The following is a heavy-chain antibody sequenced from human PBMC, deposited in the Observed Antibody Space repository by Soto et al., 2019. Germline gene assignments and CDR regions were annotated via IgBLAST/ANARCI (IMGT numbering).Heavy chain of an antibody. J-gene: IGHJ6*02. CDR3: AKDLRASTNYNYGMDV. V-gene: IGHV3-23*01. CDR1: GFTFSTYA. CDR2: ISASDGST. Sequence: EVQLLESGGGLVQPGGSLRLSCAASGFTFSTYAMSWVRQAPGKGLEWVSVISASDGSTFYADSVKGRFTVSRDNSRNTLYLQVISLRVEDTAVYYCAKDLRASTNYNYGMDVWGQGTTVTVSS.